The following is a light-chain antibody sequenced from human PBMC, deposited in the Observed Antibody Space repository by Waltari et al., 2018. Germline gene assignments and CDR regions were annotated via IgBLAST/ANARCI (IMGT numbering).Light chain of an antibody. CDR3: QQYHNWPPWA. CDR1: QSVGTN. Sequence: DIVMTQSPATLSVSPGERATLSCRASQSVGTNLAWYQQRPGQAPRLRHYGASSRATGIPARFSGSGSGTDFTLTINSLQPEDFALYYCQQYHNWPPWAFGQGTKVEIK. V-gene: IGKV3-15*01. CDR2: GAS. J-gene: IGKJ1*01.